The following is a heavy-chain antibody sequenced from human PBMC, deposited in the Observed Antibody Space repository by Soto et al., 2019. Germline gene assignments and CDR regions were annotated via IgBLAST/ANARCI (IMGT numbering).Heavy chain of an antibody. Sequence: EVQLVESGGGLVQPGGSLRLSCAAYGFTFSNYWMHWVRQAPGKGLMWVSRIRSDGSTTNYADPVQGRFTISRDNAKNTLYLQMNSLRVEDTALYYCARGVRGHYGKDVWGQGTTVTVSS. CDR2: IRSDGSTT. V-gene: IGHV3-74*01. CDR3: ARGVRGHYGKDV. J-gene: IGHJ6*02. CDR1: GFTFSNYW. D-gene: IGHD3-10*02.